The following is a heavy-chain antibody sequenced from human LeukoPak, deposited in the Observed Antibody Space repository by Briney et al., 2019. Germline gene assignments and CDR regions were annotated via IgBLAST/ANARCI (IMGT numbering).Heavy chain of an antibody. J-gene: IGHJ4*02. CDR2: IWYDGSNK. CDR3: AREGSDSYGFDY. CDR1: GFTFSSYG. Sequence: PGGSLRLSCAASGFTFSSYGMHWVRQAPGKGLEWVAVIWYDGSNKYYADSVKGRFTISRDNSKNTLYLQMNSLRAEDTAVYYCAREGSDSYGFDYWGQGTLVTVSS. D-gene: IGHD5-18*01. V-gene: IGHV3-33*01.